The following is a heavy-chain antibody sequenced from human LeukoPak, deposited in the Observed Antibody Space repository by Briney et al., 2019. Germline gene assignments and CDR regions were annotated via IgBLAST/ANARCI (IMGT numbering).Heavy chain of an antibody. CDR2: INNSGVHT. CDR1: EFTFSNYA. J-gene: IGHJ4*02. V-gene: IGHV3-23*01. D-gene: IGHD5-18*01. CDR3: AKAAYNYGPFDY. Sequence: GGSLRLSCEASEFTFSNYAMSWVRQAPGKWLEWVSIINNSGVHTSYADSVKGRFTISRDNSKNTLYLQMNSLRAEDTAVYYCAKAAYNYGPFDYWGQGALVLVSS.